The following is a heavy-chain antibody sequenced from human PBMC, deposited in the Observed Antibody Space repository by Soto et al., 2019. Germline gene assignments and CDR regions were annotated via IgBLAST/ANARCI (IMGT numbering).Heavy chain of an antibody. Sequence: QVQLQQWGAGLLKPSETLSLTCAVYGGSFSGYYWSWIRQPPGKGLEWIGEINHSGSTNYNPSLKSLVTISVATCKNHFSLKLSTVDAADTAVYYCARSPGYGDYGGTSGKGWYFELRGRGTLVTLSS. CDR2: INHSGST. V-gene: IGHV4-34*01. CDR3: ARSPGYGDYGGTSGKGWYFEL. J-gene: IGHJ2*01. D-gene: IGHD4-17*01. CDR1: GGSFSGYY.